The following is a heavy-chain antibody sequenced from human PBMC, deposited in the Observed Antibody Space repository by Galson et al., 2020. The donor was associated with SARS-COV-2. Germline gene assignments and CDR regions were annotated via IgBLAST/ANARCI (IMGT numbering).Heavy chain of an antibody. CDR3: ARDEGIRGYNYGRLYYGMDV. CDR2: ISTSSSYT. Sequence: GGSLRLSSAASGFPFSTYSMNWVRLAPGKGLEWVSSISTSSSYTYYVASVTGRFSISRDNPRNSLDRQMNSLRAEDTAVYYCARDEGIRGYNYGRLYYGMDVWGQGTTVTVSS. V-gene: IGHV3-21*01. J-gene: IGHJ6*02. CDR1: GFPFSTYS. D-gene: IGHD5-18*01.